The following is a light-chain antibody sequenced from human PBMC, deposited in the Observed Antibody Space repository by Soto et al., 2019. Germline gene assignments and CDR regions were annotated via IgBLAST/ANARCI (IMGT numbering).Light chain of an antibody. CDR1: QSISRN. Sequence: DIQMTQSPSSLSASVGDRVTITCRASQSISRNLNWYQHKPGKALKLLIDAASSLQNGATPRFSGGRSVTEFTLSISSLQPEDFGTYYCQQSYTTASITFGQGTRLEIK. J-gene: IGKJ5*01. V-gene: IGKV1-39*01. CDR2: AAS. CDR3: QQSYTTASIT.